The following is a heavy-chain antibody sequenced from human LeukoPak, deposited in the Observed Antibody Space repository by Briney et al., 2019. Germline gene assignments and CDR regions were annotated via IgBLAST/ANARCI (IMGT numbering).Heavy chain of an antibody. CDR3: ARIRRDGYNSLYYFDY. Sequence: ASETLSLTCTVSGGSISSYYWSWIRQPAGKELEWIGRIYTSGSTNYNPSLKSRVTMSVDTSKKQFYLKLSSVTAADTAVYYCARIRRDGYNSLYYFDYWGQGTLVTVSS. V-gene: IGHV4-4*07. CDR2: IYTSGST. D-gene: IGHD5-24*01. CDR1: GGSISSYY. J-gene: IGHJ4*02.